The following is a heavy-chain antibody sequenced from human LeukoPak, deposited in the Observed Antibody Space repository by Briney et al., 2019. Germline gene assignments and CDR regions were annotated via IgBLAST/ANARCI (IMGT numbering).Heavy chain of an antibody. CDR3: GRRAGAYSHPYDY. V-gene: IGHV3-53*01. CDR1: GFTLSSNS. CDR2: IYSDNT. Sequence: GRSLRLSRTVSGFTLSSNSMSCVPQAPGRGLEWVSFIYSDNTHYSDSVTGRFTISRHNSKHTLYLQIDSLRAGDTSVYYCGRRAGAYSHPYDYWGQGTLVTVSS. J-gene: IGHJ4*02. D-gene: IGHD4/OR15-4a*01.